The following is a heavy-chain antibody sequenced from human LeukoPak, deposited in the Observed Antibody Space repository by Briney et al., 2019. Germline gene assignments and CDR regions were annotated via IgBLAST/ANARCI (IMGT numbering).Heavy chain of an antibody. J-gene: IGHJ4*02. V-gene: IGHV4-34*01. Sequence: PSEPLSLTCAVYGGSFSGYYRSWIRQPPGKGLEWIGEINHSGSTNYNPSLKSRVTISVDTSKNQFSLKLSSVSAADTAVYYCARGWGYYDSSGYHFDHWGQGTLVTVSS. CDR3: ARGWGYYDSSGYHFDH. D-gene: IGHD3-22*01. CDR1: GGSFSGYY. CDR2: INHSGST.